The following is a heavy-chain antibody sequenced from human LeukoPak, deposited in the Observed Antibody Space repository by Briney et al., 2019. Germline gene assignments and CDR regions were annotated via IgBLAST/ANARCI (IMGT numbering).Heavy chain of an antibody. CDR2: IYYSGST. V-gene: IGHV4-59*01. CDR1: GGSISSYY. D-gene: IGHD5-18*01. Sequence: PSETLSLTCTVSGGSISSYYWSWIRQPPGKGLEWIGYIYYSGSTNYNPSLKSRVTISVDTPKNQFSLKLSSVTAADTAVYYCASTNVDTAMVKAHYFDYWGQGTLVTVSS. CDR3: ASTNVDTAMVKAHYFDY. J-gene: IGHJ4*02.